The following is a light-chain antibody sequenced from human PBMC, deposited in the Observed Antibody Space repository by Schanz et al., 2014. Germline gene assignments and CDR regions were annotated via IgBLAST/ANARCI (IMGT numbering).Light chain of an antibody. J-gene: IGKJ2*01. CDR1: QTVSSY. CDR3: QQYNSYSQT. CDR2: GAS. Sequence: EIVLTQSPSTLSLSPGERATLSCRASQTVSSYLAWCQHKPGQAPRLLIYGASTRATGIPARFSGSGSGTEFTLTITSLQPDDFATYYCQQYNSYSQTFGQGTKLEIK. V-gene: IGKV3-15*01.